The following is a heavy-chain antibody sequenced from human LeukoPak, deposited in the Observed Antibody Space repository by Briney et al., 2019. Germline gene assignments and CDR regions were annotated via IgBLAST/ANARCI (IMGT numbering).Heavy chain of an antibody. Sequence: ASVKVSCKASGYTFTDYYMHWVRQAPGQGLEWMGWINPKSGDTRYAQKFQGRVTMTRDTSITTAYMDLSSLRSDDTAVYYCARETWIKLWPHYFDYWGQGTLVTVSS. D-gene: IGHD5-18*01. CDR3: ARETWIKLWPHYFDY. V-gene: IGHV1-2*02. CDR1: GYTFTDYY. CDR2: INPKSGDT. J-gene: IGHJ4*02.